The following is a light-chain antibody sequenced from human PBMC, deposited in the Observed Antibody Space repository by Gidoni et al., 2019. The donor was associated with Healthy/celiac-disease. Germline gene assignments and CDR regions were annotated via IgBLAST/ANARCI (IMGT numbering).Light chain of an antibody. V-gene: IGLV1-40*01. CDR1: SSNIGAGYD. Sequence: QSVLTQPPPVSVAPGPRFTISCTGSSSNIGAGYDVHWYQQLPGTAPKLLIYGNSNRPSGVPDRFSGSKSGTSASLAITGLQAEDEADYYCQSYDSSLSGSEVFGGGTKLTVL. J-gene: IGLJ3*02. CDR3: QSYDSSLSGSEV. CDR2: GNS.